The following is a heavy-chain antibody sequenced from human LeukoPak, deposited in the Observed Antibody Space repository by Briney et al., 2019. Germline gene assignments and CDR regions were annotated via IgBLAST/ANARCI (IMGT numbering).Heavy chain of an antibody. CDR1: GYTLTELS. V-gene: IGHV1-24*01. D-gene: IGHD6-13*01. J-gene: IGHJ5*02. CDR3: TTRYLTEYSSSRLVEWFDP. CDR2: FDPEDGET. Sequence: ASVKVSCKVSGYTLTELSMHWVRQAPGKGLEWMGGFDPEDGETIYAQKFQGRVTMTEDTSTDTAYMELNSLKTEDTAVYYCTTRYLTEYSSSRLVEWFDPWGQGTLVTVSS.